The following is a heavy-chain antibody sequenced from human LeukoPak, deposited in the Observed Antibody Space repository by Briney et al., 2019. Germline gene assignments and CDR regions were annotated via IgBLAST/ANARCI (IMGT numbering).Heavy chain of an antibody. J-gene: IGHJ3*02. CDR1: GYTFTSYD. Sequence: ASVKVSCKASGYTFTSYDINWVRQATGQGLEWMGWMNPNSGNTGYAQKFQGRVTMTRNTSVSTAYMELSSLRSEDTAVYYCARGLLRYFDWLLAAAFDIWGQGTMVTVSS. D-gene: IGHD3-9*01. V-gene: IGHV1-8*01. CDR2: MNPNSGNT. CDR3: ARGLLRYFDWLLAAAFDI.